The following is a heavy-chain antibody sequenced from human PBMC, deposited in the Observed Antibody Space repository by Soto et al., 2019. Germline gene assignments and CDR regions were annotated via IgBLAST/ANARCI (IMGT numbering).Heavy chain of an antibody. V-gene: IGHV3-23*01. CDR1: GFTFSSYA. D-gene: IGHD4-17*01. CDR3: AKDPNGDYVGAFDS. CDR2: ITGSSAGT. J-gene: IGHJ4*02. Sequence: GDSLILSCAASGFTFSSYAMTWVRQAPGKGLEYVTSITGSSAGTVYTDSVKGQYTISRDKSRNILYLNLSSLRAENTAIQFKAKDPNGDYVGAFDSWGQGA.